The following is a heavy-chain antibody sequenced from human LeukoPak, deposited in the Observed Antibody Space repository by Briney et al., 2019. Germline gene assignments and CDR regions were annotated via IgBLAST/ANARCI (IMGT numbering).Heavy chain of an antibody. J-gene: IGHJ4*02. V-gene: IGHV3-23*01. Sequence: PGGSLRLSCAASGFTFGSYAMYWVRQAPGKGLEWVSGISGSGGSTFYADSVKGRFTISRDNSENTVYLQMNSLRADDTAVYYFAKTTAGYSRGRDPGWPVDYLGQGTLVTVSS. CDR1: GFTFGSYA. CDR3: AKTTAGYSRGRDPGWPVDY. D-gene: IGHD6-19*01. CDR2: ISGSGGST.